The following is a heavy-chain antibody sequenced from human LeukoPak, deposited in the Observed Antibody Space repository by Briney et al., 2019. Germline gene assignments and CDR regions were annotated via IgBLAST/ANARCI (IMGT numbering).Heavy chain of an antibody. J-gene: IGHJ6*03. CDR1: GFTFSRFW. D-gene: IGHD1-1*01. CDR2: INQDGRAK. Sequence: GGSLRLSCVVSGFTFSRFWMNWVRQAPGKGLEWVANINQDGRAKYYVDSVKGRFTISRDNSKNTLYLQMNSLRAEDTAVYYCARGSVQLERRLLALGQYYYYYYMDVWGKGTTVTVSS. V-gene: IGHV3-7*01. CDR3: ARGSVQLERRLLALGQYYYYYYMDV.